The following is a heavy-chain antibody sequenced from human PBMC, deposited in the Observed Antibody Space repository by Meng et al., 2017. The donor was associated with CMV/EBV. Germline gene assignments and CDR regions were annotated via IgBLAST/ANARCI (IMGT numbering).Heavy chain of an antibody. V-gene: IGHV4-34*01. CDR1: GGSFSGYY. CDR2: INHSGST. Sequence: SETLSLTCAVYGGSFSGYYWSWIRQPPGKGLEWIGEINHSGSTNYKPSLKSRVTISVDTSKNQFSLKLSSVTAADTAVYYCARGHYWSGYSYYYYGMDVWGQGTTVTVSS. J-gene: IGHJ6*02. D-gene: IGHD3-3*01. CDR3: ARGHYWSGYSYYYYGMDV.